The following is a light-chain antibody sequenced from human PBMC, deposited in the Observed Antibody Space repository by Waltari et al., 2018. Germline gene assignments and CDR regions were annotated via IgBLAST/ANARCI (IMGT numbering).Light chain of an antibody. CDR2: WAS. Sequence: DIVMTQSPGSLAVSLGERATINCKSSQSVLRSSNKKNYVAWFQQKPGQPPKVIIYWASTRESGVPDRFSGSGSGTDFALTINNLQAEDVAVYYCHQYESAPLTFGGGTRVEIK. V-gene: IGKV4-1*01. CDR3: HQYESAPLT. CDR1: QSVLRSSNKKNY. J-gene: IGKJ4*01.